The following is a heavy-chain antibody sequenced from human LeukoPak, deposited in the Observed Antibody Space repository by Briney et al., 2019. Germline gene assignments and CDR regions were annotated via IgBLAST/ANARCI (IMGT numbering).Heavy chain of an antibody. CDR3: ARYYCGGDCYSGYFDY. J-gene: IGHJ4*02. CDR2: IYYSGST. Sequence: PSETLSLTCTVSGGSIRSSSYYWGWIRQPPGKGLEWIGSIYYSGSTHYNPSLKSRVTISVDTSKSQFSLKLSSVTAADTAVYYCARYYCGGDCYSGYFDYWGQGTLVTVSS. V-gene: IGHV4-39*01. CDR1: GGSIRSSSYY. D-gene: IGHD2-21*02.